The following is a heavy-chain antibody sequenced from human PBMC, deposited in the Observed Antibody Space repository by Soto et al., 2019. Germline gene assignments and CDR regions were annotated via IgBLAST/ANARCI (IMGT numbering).Heavy chain of an antibody. Sequence: QVQLVESGGGVVQPGRSLRLSCAVSGFTFSSYGMNWVRQAPGKGLEWVAAIYYDGSNKYYADSVRGRFTISRDNFKNTLYLHMNSLRAEDTAVYHCARASKDDSSGYYAGFDYWGQGTLVTVSS. CDR2: IYYDGSNK. CDR1: GFTFSSYG. V-gene: IGHV3-33*01. J-gene: IGHJ4*02. D-gene: IGHD3-22*01. CDR3: ARASKDDSSGYYAGFDY.